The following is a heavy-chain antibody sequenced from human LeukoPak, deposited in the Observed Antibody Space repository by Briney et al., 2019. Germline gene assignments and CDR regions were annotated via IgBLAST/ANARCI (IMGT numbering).Heavy chain of an antibody. Sequence: GGSLTLSCAASGFTFRSYWMSWLRQVPGKGLEWVANIRQDSGSKYYADSVKGRFTISRDNAKNSLYLQMNSLRAEDTALYYCAKGLYYYGSGSPLDIWGQGTMVTVSS. CDR1: GFTFRSYW. CDR3: AKGLYYYGSGSPLDI. J-gene: IGHJ3*02. D-gene: IGHD3-10*01. V-gene: IGHV3-7*03. CDR2: IRQDSGSK.